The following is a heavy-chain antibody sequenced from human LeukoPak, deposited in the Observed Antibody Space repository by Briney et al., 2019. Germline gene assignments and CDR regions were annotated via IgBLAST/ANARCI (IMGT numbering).Heavy chain of an antibody. CDR2: IRQDGSQK. CDR1: GFTFSSYG. Sequence: GGSLRLSCVASGFTFSSYGMHWVRQAPGKGLEWVATIRQDGSQKYYVDSVKGRFTISRDNAKNSLYLQMNSLRAEDTAVYYCARESGSVTSEVDFDYWGQGTLVTVSS. J-gene: IGHJ4*02. CDR3: ARESGSVTSEVDFDY. V-gene: IGHV3-7*01. D-gene: IGHD4-17*01.